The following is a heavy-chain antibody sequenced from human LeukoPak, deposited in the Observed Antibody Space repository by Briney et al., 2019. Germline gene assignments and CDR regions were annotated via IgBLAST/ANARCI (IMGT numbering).Heavy chain of an antibody. CDR2: INHSGST. CDR3: ARGGGSYYYDSSGYCFDY. V-gene: IGHV4-34*01. CDR1: GGSFSGYY. Sequence: SETLSLTCAVYGGSFSGYYWSWIRQPPGKGLEWIGEINHSGSTNYNPSLKSRVTITVDTSKNQFSLKLSSVTAADTAVYYCARGGGSYYYDSSGYCFDYWGQGTLVTVSS. D-gene: IGHD3-22*01. J-gene: IGHJ4*02.